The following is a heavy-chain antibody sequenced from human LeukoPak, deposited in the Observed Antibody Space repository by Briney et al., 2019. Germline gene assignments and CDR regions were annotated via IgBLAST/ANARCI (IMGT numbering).Heavy chain of an antibody. CDR1: GGSISSGGYS. CDR2: IYHSGST. D-gene: IGHD6-6*01. V-gene: IGHV4-30-2*01. Sequence: PSETLSLTCAVSGGSISSGGYSWSWIRQPPGKGLEWIGYIYHSGSTYYNPSLKSRVTISVDRSKNQFSLELSSVTAADTAVYYCARSLGSDFDYWGQGTLVTASS. J-gene: IGHJ4*02. CDR3: ARSLGSDFDY.